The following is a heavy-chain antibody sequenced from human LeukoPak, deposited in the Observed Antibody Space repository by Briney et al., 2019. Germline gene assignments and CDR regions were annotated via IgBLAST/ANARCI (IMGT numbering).Heavy chain of an antibody. CDR3: AKVRRPWQLLMDY. Sequence: GGSLRLSCAASGFTFSDYSMNWVRQAPGKGLEWVAYISYTDTIYYADSVKGRFTISRDNSKNTLYLQMNSLRAEDTAVYFCAKVRRPWQLLMDYWGQGTLVTVSS. CDR2: ISYTDTI. CDR1: GFTFSDYS. D-gene: IGHD2-8*01. J-gene: IGHJ4*02. V-gene: IGHV3-23*01.